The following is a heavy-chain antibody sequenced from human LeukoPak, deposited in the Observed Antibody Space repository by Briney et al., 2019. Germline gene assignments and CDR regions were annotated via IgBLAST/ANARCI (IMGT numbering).Heavy chain of an antibody. CDR2: IIPLFGTA. J-gene: IGHJ6*03. CDR1: GGTFSSYA. V-gene: IGHV1-69*05. Sequence: SVKVSCKASGGTFSSYAISWVRQAPGQGLEWMGGIIPLFGTANYAQKFQGRVTITTDESTSTAYMELSSLRSEDTAVYYCARVPKVGAILYYYYYMDVWGKGTTVTVSS. CDR3: ARVPKVGAILYYYYYMDV. D-gene: IGHD3-3*01.